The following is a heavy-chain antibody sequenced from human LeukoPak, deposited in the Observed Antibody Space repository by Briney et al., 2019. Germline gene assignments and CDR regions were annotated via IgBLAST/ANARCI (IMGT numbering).Heavy chain of an antibody. CDR1: GGSFSGYY. D-gene: IGHD2-15*01. CDR2: INHSGST. J-gene: IGHJ5*02. V-gene: IGHV4-34*01. CDR3: ARRKKYCSGGSCYRNWFDP. Sequence: PSETLSLTCAVYGGSFSGYYWSWIRQPPGKGLEWIGEINHSGSTNYNPSLKSRVTISVDTSKNQFSLKLSSVTAADTAVYYCARRKKYCSGGSCYRNWFDPWGQGTLVTVSS.